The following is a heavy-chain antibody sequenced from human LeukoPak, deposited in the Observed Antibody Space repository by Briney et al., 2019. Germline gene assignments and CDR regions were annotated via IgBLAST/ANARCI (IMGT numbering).Heavy chain of an antibody. CDR3: AILNSSGYYWAFDI. Sequence: ASVKVSCKASGYTFTSYGISWVRQAPGQGLEWMGWISAYNGNTNYAQKLQGRVTMTTDTSTSTAYMELRSLRSDDTAVYYCAILNSSGYYWAFDIWGQGTMVTVSS. D-gene: IGHD3-22*01. CDR1: GYTFTSYG. J-gene: IGHJ3*02. V-gene: IGHV1-18*01. CDR2: ISAYNGNT.